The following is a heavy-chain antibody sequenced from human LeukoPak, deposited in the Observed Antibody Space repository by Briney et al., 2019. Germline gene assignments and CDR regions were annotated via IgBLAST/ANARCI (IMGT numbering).Heavy chain of an antibody. D-gene: IGHD3-22*01. CDR3: ARDGVFGYYDSSGYPDY. J-gene: IGHJ4*02. CDR2: IRYDGRNE. CDR1: GFTFSNYG. Sequence: GESLRLSCAASGFTFSNYGMHWVRQAPGKGLEWVAFIRYDGRNEYYADSVKGRFTISRDNSRNTLYVQMNSLRSEDTAVYHCARDGVFGYYDSSGYPDYWGEGTLVTVSS. V-gene: IGHV3-30*02.